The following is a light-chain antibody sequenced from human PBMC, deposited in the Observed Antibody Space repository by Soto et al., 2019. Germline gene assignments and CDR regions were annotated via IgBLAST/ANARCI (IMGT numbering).Light chain of an antibody. CDR2: EVT. Sequence: QSALTQPASVSGSPGQSITVSCTGTTGDVGGYNYVSWYQQHPGKAPKLIIYEVTNRPSGVSNRFSASKSGNTASLTIPGLRADDEADYYCSSYTSSDTLVVFGTGTKLTVL. J-gene: IGLJ1*01. V-gene: IGLV2-14*01. CDR3: SSYTSSDTLVV. CDR1: TGDVGGYNY.